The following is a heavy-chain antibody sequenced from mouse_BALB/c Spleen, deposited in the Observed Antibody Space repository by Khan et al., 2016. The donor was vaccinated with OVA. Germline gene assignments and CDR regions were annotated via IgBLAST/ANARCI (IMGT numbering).Heavy chain of an antibody. CDR2: INPSDSET. CDR1: GYTFTSYW. CDR3: ARREKYGYDPSWFAY. J-gene: IGHJ3*01. Sequence: QVQLQQPGAELVRPGASVKLSCKAGGYTFTSYWMNWVKQRPGHGLEWIGKINPSDSETHYNQMFKDKATLTVDKSSSTAYMQLSSLTSEDSAVYYCARREKYGYDPSWFAYWGQGTLVTVSA. V-gene: IGHV1-61*01. D-gene: IGHD2-2*01.